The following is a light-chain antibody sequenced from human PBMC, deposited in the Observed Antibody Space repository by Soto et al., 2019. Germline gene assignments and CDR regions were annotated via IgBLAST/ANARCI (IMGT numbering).Light chain of an antibody. CDR2: GAS. Sequence: EIVMTQAPATLSVSPGERATLACRASQSVRSNLAWYQQQPGQAPRLLIYGASNRATVIPARFSGSGSGTEFTLTISSLQSEDFAVYYCKQYNNWPTFGQGTKVQIK. CDR3: KQYNNWPT. V-gene: IGKV3-15*01. J-gene: IGKJ1*01. CDR1: QSVRSN.